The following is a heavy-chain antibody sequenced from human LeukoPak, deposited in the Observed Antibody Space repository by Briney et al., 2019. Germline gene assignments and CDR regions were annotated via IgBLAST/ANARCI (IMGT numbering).Heavy chain of an antibody. V-gene: IGHV4-4*07. J-gene: IGHJ4*02. CDR3: AGRAQTTGWSFDY. CDR2: IHTSGST. D-gene: IGHD6-19*01. CDR1: GGSISSYY. Sequence: SETLSLTCIVSGGSISSYYWSWIRQPAGKGLEWIGQIHTSGSTNYNPSLKSRVAMSVDTSKDQFSLELSSVTAADTAVYYCAGRAQTTGWSFDYWGQGALVTVSS.